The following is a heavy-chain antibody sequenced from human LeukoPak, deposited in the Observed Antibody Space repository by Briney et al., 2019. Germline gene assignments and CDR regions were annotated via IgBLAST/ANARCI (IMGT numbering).Heavy chain of an antibody. J-gene: IGHJ4*02. CDR1: GFIFSEYI. Sequence: GGSLRLSCAASGFIFSEYIMNWVRQAPGKGLEWVSTISASGGRTYYADSVKGRFTISRDNSRNTLYLQMNSLRAEDTAVYYCANGDWTPWGQGTLVTVSS. CDR3: ANGDWTP. V-gene: IGHV3-23*01. D-gene: IGHD2-21*02. CDR2: ISASGGRT.